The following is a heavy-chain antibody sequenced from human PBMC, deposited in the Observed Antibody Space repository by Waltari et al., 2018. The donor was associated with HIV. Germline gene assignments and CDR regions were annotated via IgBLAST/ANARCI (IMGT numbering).Heavy chain of an antibody. D-gene: IGHD3-3*01. CDR2: LHDGGFCT. J-gene: IGHJ4*02. CDR1: GSTFGTIG. CDR3: ARLDFWLKYYFDY. V-gene: IGHV3-23*01. Sequence: EVHLLESGGGLVQPGGSLRISWVSSGSTFGTIGMSWVRQAPGKGLGWVSGLHDGGFCTYYADSVKGRFTISRDNSKNTLFLEMNSLRAEDTAVYYCARLDFWLKYYFDYWGQGTLVTVSS.